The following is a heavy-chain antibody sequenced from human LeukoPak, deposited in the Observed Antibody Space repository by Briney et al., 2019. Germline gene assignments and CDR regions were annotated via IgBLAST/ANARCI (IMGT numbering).Heavy chain of an antibody. CDR2: IGIHGDT. D-gene: IGHD6-19*01. CDR1: GFTFIDYD. V-gene: IGHV3-13*01. Sequence: GGSLRLSCAASGFTFIDYDMHWVRQVIGKGLEWVSAIGIHGDTHYSGSVKGRFTISRENAESSLYQQMNSLRAEDTAVYYCARGGIQVSGIDEFDYWGQGTLVTVSS. J-gene: IGHJ4*02. CDR3: ARGGIQVSGIDEFDY.